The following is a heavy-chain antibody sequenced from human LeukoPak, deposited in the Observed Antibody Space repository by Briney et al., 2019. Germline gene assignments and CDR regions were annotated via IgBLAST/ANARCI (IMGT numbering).Heavy chain of an antibody. CDR1: GGSFSGYY. CDR2: IYTTGST. CDR3: ARTYYYDSSAYGGYFDY. J-gene: IGHJ4*02. Sequence: SETLSLTCAVYGGSFSGYYWSWIRQPAGKGLEWIGRIYTTGSTNYNPSLKSRLIMSVDTSKNQFSLKLSSVTAADTAVYYCARTYYYDSSAYGGYFDYWGQGTLVTVSS. V-gene: IGHV4-59*10. D-gene: IGHD3-22*01.